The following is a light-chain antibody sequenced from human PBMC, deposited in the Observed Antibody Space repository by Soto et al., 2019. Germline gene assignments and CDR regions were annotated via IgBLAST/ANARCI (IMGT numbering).Light chain of an antibody. V-gene: IGKV1-6*01. J-gene: IGKJ1*01. CDR1: QGIRND. CDR3: LQDHNYPKT. CDR2: AAS. Sequence: AIQMTQSPSSLSASIGDRVTITCRASQGIRNDLGWYQQKPGKAPKLLIYAASSLQSGVPSRFSGSGSGTDFTLTISSLQSEDFATYYRLQDHNYPKTFGQGTKVDIK.